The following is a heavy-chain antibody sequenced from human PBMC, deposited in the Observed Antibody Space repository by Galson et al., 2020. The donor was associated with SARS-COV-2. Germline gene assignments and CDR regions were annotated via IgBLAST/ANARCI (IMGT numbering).Heavy chain of an antibody. V-gene: IGHV3-30*12. CDR1: GFTFNSHA. CDR3: ARDGQHGGGWALDY. CDR2: IFYDGSDT. D-gene: IGHD6-19*01. Sequence: GGSLRLSCAASGFTFNSHAMHWVRQPPGKGLEWVAQIFYDGSDTYYADSVKGRFTISRDNSENTAYLQMNNLRAEDTARYYGARDGQHGGGWALDYWGQGTLVTVSS. J-gene: IGHJ4*02.